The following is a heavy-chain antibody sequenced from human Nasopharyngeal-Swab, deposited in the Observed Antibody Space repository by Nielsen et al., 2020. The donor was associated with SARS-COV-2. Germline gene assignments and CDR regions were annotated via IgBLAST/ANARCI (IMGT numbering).Heavy chain of an antibody. CDR3: AKAFGEDQLAEDAFDA. J-gene: IGHJ3*01. CDR2: ISYDGNIK. Sequence: GGSLRLSCAASGFTFSNYGMHWVRQAPGKGLEWVAVISYDGNIKSYADSVRGRFLISRDNSHNTLYLQMSRLRTEDRAVYYCAKAFGEDQLAEDAFDAWDQGTMVTVSS. V-gene: IGHV3-30*18. CDR1: GFTFSNYG. D-gene: IGHD3-16*01.